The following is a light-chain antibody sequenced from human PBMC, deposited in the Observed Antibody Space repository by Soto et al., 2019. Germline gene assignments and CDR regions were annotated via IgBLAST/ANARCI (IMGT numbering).Light chain of an antibody. Sequence: EIVMTQPPATLSVSPGERATLSCRASQSVSSDLAWYQQKPGQAPSLLIYGASTRATGMPARFSGSGSGTEFTLTISSLQSEDSAVYYCQQYNDWWTFGQGTKVEIK. CDR1: QSVSSD. CDR2: GAS. CDR3: QQYNDWWT. J-gene: IGKJ1*01. V-gene: IGKV3-15*01.